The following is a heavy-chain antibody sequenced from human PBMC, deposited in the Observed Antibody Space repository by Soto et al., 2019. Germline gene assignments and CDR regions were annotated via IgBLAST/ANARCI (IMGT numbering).Heavy chain of an antibody. D-gene: IGHD1-7*01. Sequence: SETLSLTCTVSGGSISSSSYYWGWIRQPPGKGLEWIGSIYYSGSTYYNPSLKSRVTISVDTSKNQFSLKLSSVTAADTAVYYCARPYSTGTTDYRDNWFDPWGQGTLVTVSS. CDR1: GGSISSSSYY. J-gene: IGHJ5*02. CDR2: IYYSGST. V-gene: IGHV4-39*01. CDR3: ARPYSTGTTDYRDNWFDP.